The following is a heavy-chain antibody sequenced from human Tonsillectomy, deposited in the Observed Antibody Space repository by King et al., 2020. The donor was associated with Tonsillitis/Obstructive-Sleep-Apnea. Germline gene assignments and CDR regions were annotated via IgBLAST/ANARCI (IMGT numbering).Heavy chain of an antibody. J-gene: IGHJ4*02. CDR2: TRNKASSYST. CDR1: GFTFSDHY. V-gene: IGHV3-72*01. CDR3: ARVSGSYYLDY. Sequence: VQLVQSGGGLVQPGGSLRLSCAASGFTFSDHYMDWVRQAPGKGLEWVGRTRNKASSYSTEYAASVKGRFTISRDYSKTSLYLQVNTLRTDATAVYYFARVSGSYYLDYWGQGTLVTVSS. D-gene: IGHD1-26*01.